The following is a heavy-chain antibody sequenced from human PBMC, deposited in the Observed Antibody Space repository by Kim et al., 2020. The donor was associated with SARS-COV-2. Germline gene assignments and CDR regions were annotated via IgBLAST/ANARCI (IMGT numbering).Heavy chain of an antibody. D-gene: IGHD3-10*01. CDR3: ARTLVLSGYYGMDV. V-gene: IGHV3-33*01. J-gene: IGHJ6*02. Sequence: YADSVKGRFTISRDNSKNTLYLQMNSLRAGDTAVYYCARTLVLSGYYGMDVWGQGTTVTVSS.